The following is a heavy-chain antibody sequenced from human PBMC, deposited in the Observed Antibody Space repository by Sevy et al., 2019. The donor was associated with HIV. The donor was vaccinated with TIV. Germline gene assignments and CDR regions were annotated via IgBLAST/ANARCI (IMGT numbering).Heavy chain of an antibody. CDR3: ARPTTDDYYYGMDV. Sequence: ASVKVSCKASGYTFTSYAMNWVRQAPGQGLEWMGWINTNTGNPTYAQGFTGRFVFSLDTSVSTAYLQISSLKAEDTAVYYYARPTTDDYYYGMDVWGQGTTVTVSS. CDR1: GYTFTSYA. CDR2: INTNTGNP. V-gene: IGHV7-4-1*02. J-gene: IGHJ6*02. D-gene: IGHD4-17*01.